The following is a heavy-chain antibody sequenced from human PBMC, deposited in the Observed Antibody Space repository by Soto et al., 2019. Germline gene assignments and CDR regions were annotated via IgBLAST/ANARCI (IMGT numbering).Heavy chain of an antibody. D-gene: IGHD3-22*01. J-gene: IGHJ5*02. V-gene: IGHV1-69*06. CDR3: ARAEGGYYDRSGYCFPNWVDP. Sequence: QVQLVQSGAEVKKTGSSVKVSCKASGGTFSSYAISWVRQAPGQGLEGMGGISPIFGTANYAQKVQGRVKITADKSTSTAYMELSSLRYEDTDVSYCARAEGGYYDRSGYCFPNWVDPWGQVTPVTGSS. CDR1: GGTFSSYA. CDR2: ISPIFGTA.